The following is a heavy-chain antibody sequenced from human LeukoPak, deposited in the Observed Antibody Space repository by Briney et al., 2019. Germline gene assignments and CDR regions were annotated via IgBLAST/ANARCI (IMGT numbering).Heavy chain of an antibody. CDR1: GGSFSGYY. D-gene: IGHD2-21*02. Sequence: PSETLSLTCAVYGGSFSGYYWSWIRQPPGKGLEWIGEINHSGSTNYNPSLKSRVTISVDTSKNQFSLKLSSVTAADTAVYYCARYRRGGDSPLGYWGQGTLVTVSS. CDR3: ARYRRGGDSPLGY. CDR2: INHSGST. J-gene: IGHJ4*02. V-gene: IGHV4-34*01.